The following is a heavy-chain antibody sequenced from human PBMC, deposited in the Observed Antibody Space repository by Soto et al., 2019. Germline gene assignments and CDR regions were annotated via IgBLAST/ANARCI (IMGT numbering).Heavy chain of an antibody. CDR3: AKDFSNVRYFEWSTFEN. CDR2: ISYDESNT. J-gene: IGHJ4*02. D-gene: IGHD3-9*01. V-gene: IGHV3-30*18. Sequence: GGALRLSCSASGFTFSSYGMHWVRQAPGKGLEWVAVISYDESNTYYADPVKGRFTISRDNYKNMPYLQMNSLRAEDTAVYYCAKDFSNVRYFEWSTFENWGRGTLVTVSS. CDR1: GFTFSSYG.